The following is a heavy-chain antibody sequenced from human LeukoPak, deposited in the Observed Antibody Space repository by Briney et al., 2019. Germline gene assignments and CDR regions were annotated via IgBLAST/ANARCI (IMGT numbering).Heavy chain of an antibody. CDR2: MNHSGST. CDR3: ARHALLLWFDGRGYNWFDP. D-gene: IGHD3-10*01. V-gene: IGHV4-39*06. CDR1: GGSIHSGSDY. J-gene: IGHJ5*02. Sequence: PSETLSLTWPVSGGSIHSGSDYWTWIRQHAGKGRDWIGEMNHSGSTNYDPSLKSRVTISVDTSKNQFPLKLSSVTAADTAVYYCARHALLLWFDGRGYNWFDPWGQGTLVTVSS.